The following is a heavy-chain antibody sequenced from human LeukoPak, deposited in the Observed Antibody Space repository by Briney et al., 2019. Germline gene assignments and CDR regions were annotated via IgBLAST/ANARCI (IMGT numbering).Heavy chain of an antibody. J-gene: IGHJ5*02. D-gene: IGHD2-21*02. CDR2: INPNSGGT. Sequence: ASVKVSCKASGYTFTGYYMHWVRQAPGQGLEWMGWINPNSGGTNYAQKFQGRVTMTRDTSIGTAYMELSRLRSDDTAGYYCARDLQRVTSQYPWGQGTLVTVSS. CDR1: GYTFTGYY. V-gene: IGHV1-2*02. CDR3: ARDLQRVTSQYP.